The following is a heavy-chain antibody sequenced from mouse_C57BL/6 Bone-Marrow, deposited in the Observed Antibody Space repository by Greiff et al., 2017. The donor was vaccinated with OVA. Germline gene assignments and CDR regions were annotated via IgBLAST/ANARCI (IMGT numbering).Heavy chain of an antibody. CDR3: AISDSSGYVADY. V-gene: IGHV2-4*01. D-gene: IGHD3-2*02. Sequence: QVQLQQSGPGLVQPSQSLSITCTVSGFSLTSYGVHWVRQPPGKGLEWLGVIWSGGSTDYNAAFISRLSISKDNSKSQVFFKMNSLQADDTAIYYCAISDSSGYVADYWGQGTSVTVSS. CDR1: GFSLTSYG. J-gene: IGHJ4*01. CDR2: IWSGGST.